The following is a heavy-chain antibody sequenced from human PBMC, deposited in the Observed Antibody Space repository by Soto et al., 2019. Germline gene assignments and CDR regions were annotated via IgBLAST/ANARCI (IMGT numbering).Heavy chain of an antibody. V-gene: IGHV2-5*02. D-gene: IGHD2-21*01. CDR2: IYWDDDK. J-gene: IGHJ5*02. Sequence: QITLKESGPTLVKPTQTLTLTCVFSGFSLSDIGVGVGWIRQPPGKALEWLALIYWDDDKRYSPSLESRLTITKDTSRNQVVLTMTNMDTVDTATYYCARCGGAHNWFDPWGQGALVTVSS. CDR3: ARCGGAHNWFDP. CDR1: GFSLSDIGVG.